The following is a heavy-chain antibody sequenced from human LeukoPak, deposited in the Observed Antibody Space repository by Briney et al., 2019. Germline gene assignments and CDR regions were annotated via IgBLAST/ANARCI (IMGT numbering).Heavy chain of an antibody. J-gene: IGHJ6*03. CDR1: GFTFSSYD. Sequence: GGSLRLSCAASGFTFSSYDMHWVRQATGKGLEWVSAIGTAGDTYYPGSVKGRFTIPRENAKNSLYLQMNSLRAGDTAVYYCARALNYDSSGYMGYYYMDVWGKGTTVIISS. D-gene: IGHD3-22*01. CDR2: IGTAGDT. V-gene: IGHV3-13*01. CDR3: ARALNYDSSGYMGYYYMDV.